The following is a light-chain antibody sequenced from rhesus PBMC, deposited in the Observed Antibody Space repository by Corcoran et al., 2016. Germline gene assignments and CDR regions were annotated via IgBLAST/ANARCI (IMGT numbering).Light chain of an antibody. CDR2: GGS. V-gene: IGKV2-72*01. J-gene: IGKJ2*01. Sequence: DIVMTQTPLSLPITPGEPASISCRSSQSLPHSDGNTYLHWYLQKPGQSLQLLISGGSTRASGVPDRFSGTGSGTDFALKIGKVEAEDVGVYYCVQARAFPYSFGQGTKVEIK. CDR1: QSLPHSDGNTY. CDR3: VQARAFPYS.